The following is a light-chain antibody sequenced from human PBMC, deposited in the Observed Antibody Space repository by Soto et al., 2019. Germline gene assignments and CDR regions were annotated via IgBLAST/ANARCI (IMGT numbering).Light chain of an antibody. Sequence: QSALTQPRSVSGSPGQSVTISCTGTSSDVGGYNYVSWYQQHPGKAPKLMIYDVSKRPSGVPDRFSGSKSGSTASLTISGLQAEDEADYYCCSYAGSYTPVFGGGTKLTVL. CDR1: SSDVGGYNY. CDR2: DVS. V-gene: IGLV2-11*01. J-gene: IGLJ2*01. CDR3: CSYAGSYTPV.